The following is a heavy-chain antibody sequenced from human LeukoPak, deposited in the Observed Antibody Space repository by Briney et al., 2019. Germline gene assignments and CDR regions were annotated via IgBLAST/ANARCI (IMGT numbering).Heavy chain of an antibody. CDR2: IFNSGST. CDR3: ARDRHKLVDIVAGILDY. V-gene: IGHV4-39*07. D-gene: IGHD5-12*01. J-gene: IGHJ4*02. Sequence: SETLSLTCTVSGGSISSSSYYWGWIRQPPGKGLEWIGYIFNSGSTYYNPSLKSRVTILVDTSKNQFSLKLSSVTAADTAVYYCARDRHKLVDIVAGILDYWGQGTLVTVSS. CDR1: GGSISSSSYY.